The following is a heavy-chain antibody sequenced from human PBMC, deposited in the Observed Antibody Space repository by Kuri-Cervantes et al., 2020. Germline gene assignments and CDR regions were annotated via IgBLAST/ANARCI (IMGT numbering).Heavy chain of an antibody. CDR3: ARCYGDYGLDWFDP. J-gene: IGHJ5*02. CDR2: IIPIFGTA. Sequence: SVKVSCKASGYTFTSYDISWVRQAPGQGLEWMGGIIPIFGTANYAQKFQGRVTITADKPTSTAYMELSSLRSEDTAVYYCARCYGDYGLDWFDPWGQGTLVTVSS. CDR1: GYTFTSYD. D-gene: IGHD4-17*01. V-gene: IGHV1-69*06.